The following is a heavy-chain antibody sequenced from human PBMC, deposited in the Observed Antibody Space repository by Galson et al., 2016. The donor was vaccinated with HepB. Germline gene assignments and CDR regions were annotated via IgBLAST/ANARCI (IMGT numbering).Heavy chain of an antibody. Sequence: SLRLSCAASGFTFSNHAMSWVRQAPGKGLEWVAGIGTSGGPTYYADSVKGRFTFSRDNSKNTVHLQMNSLRVEDTAVYYCAKDRRYYGSGFDYWGQGTLVTVSS. CDR3: AKDRRYYGSGFDY. V-gene: IGHV3-23*01. CDR2: IGTSGGPT. CDR1: GFTFSNHA. J-gene: IGHJ4*02. D-gene: IGHD3-10*01.